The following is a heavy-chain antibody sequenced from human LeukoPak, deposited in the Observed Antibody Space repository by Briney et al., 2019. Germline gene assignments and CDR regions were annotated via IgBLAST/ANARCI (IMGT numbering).Heavy chain of an antibody. CDR2: INPNSGGT. D-gene: IGHD6-19*01. CDR3: ARELAYSSGWNVDP. CDR1: GYTFTGYY. Sequence: GASVKVSCKASGYTFTGYYMHWVRQAPGQGLEWMGWINPNSGGTNYAQKFQGRVTMTRDTSISTAYMELSRLRSDDTAVYYCARELAYSSGWNVDPWGQGTLVTVSS. V-gene: IGHV1-2*02. J-gene: IGHJ5*02.